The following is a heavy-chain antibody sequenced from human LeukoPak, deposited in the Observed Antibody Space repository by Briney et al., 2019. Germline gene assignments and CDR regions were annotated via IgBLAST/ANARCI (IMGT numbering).Heavy chain of an antibody. CDR3: AVFSWFDP. CDR2: ISSSSSYI. Sequence: GGSLRLSCAASGFTFSSYSMNWVRQAPGKGLEWVSSISSSSSYIYYADSVKGRFTISRDNSKNTLYLQMNSLRAEDTAVYYAAVFSWFDPWGQGTLVTVSS. CDR1: GFTFSSYS. V-gene: IGHV3-21*01. J-gene: IGHJ5*02. D-gene: IGHD3-16*01.